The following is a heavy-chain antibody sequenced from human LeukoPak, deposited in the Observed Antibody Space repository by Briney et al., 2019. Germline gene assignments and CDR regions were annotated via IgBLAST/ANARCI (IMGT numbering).Heavy chain of an antibody. J-gene: IGHJ4*02. CDR2: IYYSGST. CDR3: ARETSYYYDSSGYWSY. D-gene: IGHD3-22*01. V-gene: IGHV4-59*12. Sequence: PSETLSLTCTVSGGSISSYYWSWIRQPPGKGLEWIGYIYYSGSTNYNPSLKSRVTISVDTSKNQFSLKLSSVTAADTAVYYCARETSYYYDSSGYWSYWGQGTLVTVSS. CDR1: GGSISSYY.